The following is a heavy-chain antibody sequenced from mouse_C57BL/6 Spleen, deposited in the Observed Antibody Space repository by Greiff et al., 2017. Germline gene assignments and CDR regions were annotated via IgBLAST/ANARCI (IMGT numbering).Heavy chain of an antibody. CDR3: ADYSSYRAWFAY. V-gene: IGHV5-6*01. J-gene: IGHJ3*01. CDR1: GFTFSSYG. Sequence: EVKVVESGGDLVKPGGSLKLSCAASGFTFSSYGMSWVRQTPDKWLEWVATISSGGSYTYYPDSVKGRFTISRDNAKNALYLQMSSLKAEDTALYYCADYSSYRAWFAYWGQGTLVTVSA. D-gene: IGHD2-5*01. CDR2: ISSGGSYT.